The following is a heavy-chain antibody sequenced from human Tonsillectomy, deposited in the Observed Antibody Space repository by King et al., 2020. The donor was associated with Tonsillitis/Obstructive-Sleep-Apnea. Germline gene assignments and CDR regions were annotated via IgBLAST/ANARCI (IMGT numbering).Heavy chain of an antibody. CDR2: IHYSGST. Sequence: QLQESGPGLVKPSETLSLTCTVSGGSISSYYWSWIRQPPGKGLEWIGYIHYSGSTNYHPSLKSRVTISADTSKNQFSLKLKSVTAADTAVYYCARLTTSFGCPGAFDIWGQGTMVPVSS. CDR1: GGSISSYY. V-gene: IGHV4-59*08. D-gene: IGHD3-3*01. J-gene: IGHJ3*02. CDR3: ARLTTSFGCPGAFDI.